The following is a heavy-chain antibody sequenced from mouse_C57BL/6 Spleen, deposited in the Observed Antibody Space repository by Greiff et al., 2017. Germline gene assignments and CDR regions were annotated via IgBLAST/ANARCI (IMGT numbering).Heavy chain of an antibody. CDR3: TKLGRDDAY. Sequence: VQLQQSGAELVRPGASVKLSCTASGFNIKDDYMHWVKQRPEQGLEWIGWIDPENGDTEYASKFQGKATITADTSSNTAYLQLSSLTSEDTAVYYCTKLGRDDAYWGQGTLVTVSA. CDR1: GFNIKDDY. CDR2: IDPENGDT. D-gene: IGHD4-1*01. V-gene: IGHV14-4*01. J-gene: IGHJ3*01.